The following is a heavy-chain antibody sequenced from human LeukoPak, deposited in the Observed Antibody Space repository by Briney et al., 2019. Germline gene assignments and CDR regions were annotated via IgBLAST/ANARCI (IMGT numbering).Heavy chain of an antibody. V-gene: IGHV3-23*01. CDR2: MSGSGGST. CDR1: GFTFSSYA. J-gene: IGHJ4*02. D-gene: IGHD3-16*01. Sequence: PGGSLRLSCAASGFTFSSYAMSWVRQAPGRGLEWVSAMSGSGGSTYYADSVKGRFTISRDNSKNSLYLQMNSLRAKDTAVYYCARDDLYDPYYFDYWGQGTLVTVSS. CDR3: ARDDLYDPYYFDY.